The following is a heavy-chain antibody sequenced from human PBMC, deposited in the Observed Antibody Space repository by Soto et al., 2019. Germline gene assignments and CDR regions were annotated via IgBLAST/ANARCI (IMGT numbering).Heavy chain of an antibody. CDR1: CASLSGYY. CDR2: IYATGSS. V-gene: IGHV4-4*07. Sequence: ASETLSLTCNVSCASLSGYYWSWIRQSPGKGLEWIGRIYATGSSDYNPSLKSRITISVDMSKKQFSLTLRSVTAADTAMYYWERGLILYSSTGYYCEDWGQGLLVTGAS. J-gene: IGHJ4*02. D-gene: IGHD6-13*01. CDR3: ERGLILYSSTGYYCED.